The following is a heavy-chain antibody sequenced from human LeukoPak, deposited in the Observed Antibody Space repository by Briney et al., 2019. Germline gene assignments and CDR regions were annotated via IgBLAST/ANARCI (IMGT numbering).Heavy chain of an antibody. CDR1: GSTFSSYA. Sequence: PGGSLRLSCAASGSTFSSYAMHWVRQAPGKGLEWVAVISYDGSNKYYADSVKGRFTISRDNSKNTLYLQMNTLRADDTAVYYCAKDHGSSDWYYFDYWGQGTLVTVSS. V-gene: IGHV3-30*04. D-gene: IGHD6-13*01. J-gene: IGHJ4*02. CDR3: AKDHGSSDWYYFDY. CDR2: ISYDGSNK.